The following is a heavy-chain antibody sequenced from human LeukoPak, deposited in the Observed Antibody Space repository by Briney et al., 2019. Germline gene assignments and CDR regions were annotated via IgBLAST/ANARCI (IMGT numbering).Heavy chain of an antibody. Sequence: PSETLSLTCSVSGASVSGGTYYWGWIRQPPGKGLEWIGSIYYTGSTYDNPSLKSRVTISVDTSKNQFSLKLSSVTAADTAVYYCARRGGSGRAFDYWGQGTLVTVSS. CDR3: ARRGGSGRAFDY. J-gene: IGHJ4*02. CDR1: GASVSGGTYY. D-gene: IGHD1-26*01. V-gene: IGHV4-39*01. CDR2: IYYTGST.